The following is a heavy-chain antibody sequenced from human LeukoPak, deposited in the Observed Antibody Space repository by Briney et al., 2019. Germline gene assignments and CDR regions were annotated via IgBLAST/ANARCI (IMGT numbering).Heavy chain of an antibody. CDR3: TTDPSAVPAASMYYGMDV. V-gene: IGHV3-15*01. CDR2: IKSKTDGGTT. Sequence: GGSLRLSCAASGFTFSNAWMSWVRQAPGKGLEWVGRIKSKTDGGTTDYAAPVKGRFTISRDDSKNTLYLQMNGLKTEDTAVYYCTTDPSAVPAASMYYGMDVWGQGTTVNVSS. D-gene: IGHD2-2*01. CDR1: GFTFSNAW. J-gene: IGHJ6*02.